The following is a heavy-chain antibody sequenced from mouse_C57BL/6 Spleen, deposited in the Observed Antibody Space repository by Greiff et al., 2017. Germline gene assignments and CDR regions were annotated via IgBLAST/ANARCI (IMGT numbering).Heavy chain of an antibody. CDR2: IDPETGGT. V-gene: IGHV1-15*01. J-gene: IGHJ3*01. D-gene: IGHD2-5*01. Sequence: QVQLQQSGAELVRPGASVTLSCKASGYTFTDYEMHWVKQTPVHGLAWIGAIDPETGGTAYNQKFKGKAILTADTSSSTAYMELRSLTSEDSAVYYCTRPYYSNYDWFAYWGQGTLVTVSA. CDR1: GYTFTDYE. CDR3: TRPYYSNYDWFAY.